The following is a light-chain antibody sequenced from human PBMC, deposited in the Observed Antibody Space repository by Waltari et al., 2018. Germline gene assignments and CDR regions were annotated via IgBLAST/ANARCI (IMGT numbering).Light chain of an antibody. CDR1: SLRSSY. Sequence: SSELTQDPAVSVALGQTVRITCQGDSLRSSYASWYQQKPGQAPVLVIYGKNHRPSGIPDRFSGSSSGNTASLTITGAQAEDEADYYCNSRDSSGNHLVVFGGGTKLTVL. V-gene: IGLV3-19*01. CDR3: NSRDSSGNHLVV. CDR2: GKN. J-gene: IGLJ2*01.